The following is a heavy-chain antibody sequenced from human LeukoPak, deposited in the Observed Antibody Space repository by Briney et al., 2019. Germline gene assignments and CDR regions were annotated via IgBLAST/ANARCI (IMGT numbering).Heavy chain of an antibody. J-gene: IGHJ4*02. Sequence: SETLSLTCAVSDYSISSAYYWGWIRQPPGKGLEWIGSIYHSGGTDYNPSLKSRVTISVDTSKNQFSLKLRSVTAADTAVYYCARDQAYCGGDCYFDFWGQGTLVTVSS. D-gene: IGHD2-21*02. CDR2: IYHSGGT. CDR3: ARDQAYCGGDCYFDF. V-gene: IGHV4-38-2*02. CDR1: DYSISSAYY.